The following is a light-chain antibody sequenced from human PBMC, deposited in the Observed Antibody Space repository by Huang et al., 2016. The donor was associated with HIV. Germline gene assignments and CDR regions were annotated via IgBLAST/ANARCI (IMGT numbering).Light chain of an antibody. J-gene: IGKJ2*01. CDR3: QQSFTMPYT. Sequence: DIQMTQSPSSLSASVGDTITVSCRASQSIRTYLNWSRCRPGRAPNLLIYSESNLQGGVPTRFSASGSGTHFTLTITGLRPEDFATYYCQQSFTMPYTFGQGTKLDLK. CDR2: SES. V-gene: IGKV1-39*01. CDR1: QSIRTY.